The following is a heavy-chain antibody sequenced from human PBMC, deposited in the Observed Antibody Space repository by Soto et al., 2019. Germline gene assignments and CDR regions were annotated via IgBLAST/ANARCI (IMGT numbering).Heavy chain of an antibody. J-gene: IGHJ3*02. V-gene: IGHV3-48*03. D-gene: IGHD2-15*01. CDR1: GFTFSSYE. Sequence: EVQLVESGGGLVQPGGSLRLSCAGSGFTFSSYEMNWVRQAPGKGLEWVSYISSSGSTIYYADSVKGRFTISRDNAKNSLYLQMNSLRAEDTAVYYCARKKRYCSGGSCYSDAFDIWGQGTMVTVSS. CDR2: ISSSGSTI. CDR3: ARKKRYCSGGSCYSDAFDI.